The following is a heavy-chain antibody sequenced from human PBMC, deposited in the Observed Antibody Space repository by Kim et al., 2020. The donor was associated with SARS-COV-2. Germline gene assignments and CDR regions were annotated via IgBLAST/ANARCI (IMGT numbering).Heavy chain of an antibody. D-gene: IGHD2-15*01. CDR3: ARGGRVVVAATPYYYGMDV. J-gene: IGHJ6*02. Sequence: RVTISVDTSKNQFSLKLSSVTAADTAVYYCARGGRVVVAATPYYYGMDVWGQGTTVTVSS. V-gene: IGHV4-59*09.